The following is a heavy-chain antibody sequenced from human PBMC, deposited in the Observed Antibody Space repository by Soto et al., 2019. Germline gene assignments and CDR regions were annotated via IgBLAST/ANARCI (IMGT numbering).Heavy chain of an antibody. J-gene: IGHJ4*02. V-gene: IGHV1-46*01. CDR1: GYTFTSYH. CDR3: ARGRGYFDY. Sequence: QVQLVQSGAEVKKPGASVKVSCKASGYTFTSYHVPWLRQAPGQGLEWMGIINRSDGSTTYAQKFQGRVTMTRDTSTSTVYMELSSLRSEDTAVYYCARGRGYFDYWGQGTLVTVSS. CDR2: INRSDGST.